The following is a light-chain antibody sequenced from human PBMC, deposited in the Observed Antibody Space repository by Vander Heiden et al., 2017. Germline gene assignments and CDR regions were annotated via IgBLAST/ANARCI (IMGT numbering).Light chain of an antibody. CDR2: EVN. V-gene: IGLV2-8*01. J-gene: IGLJ3*02. CDR1: SSDVGGYNS. CDR3: SSYGGSNNWV. Sequence: QSALTQPPSASGFSGQSVAIPCTGTSSDVGGYNSVSWYQQHPGKGPKLVIYEVNKRPSGVPDRFSGAKSGNTASLTVSGLQAEDEADYYCSSYGGSNNWVFGGGTKLTVL.